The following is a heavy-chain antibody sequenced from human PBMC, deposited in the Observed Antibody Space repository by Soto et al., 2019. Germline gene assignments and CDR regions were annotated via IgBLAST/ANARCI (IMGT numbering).Heavy chain of an antibody. D-gene: IGHD3-22*01. CDR1: GFTFSNAW. CDR2: IKSKSDGETT. V-gene: IGHV3-15*01. J-gene: IGHJ6*02. CDR3: TTGLTYYYDSSGYYWAGGMDV. Sequence: GGSLRLSCAASGFTFSNAWMNWVRQAQGKGLEWVGRIKSKSDGETTDYAAPVKGRFTISRDDSKNTLYLQMNSLKTEDTAVYYCTTGLTYYYDSSGYYWAGGMDVWGQGITVTVSS.